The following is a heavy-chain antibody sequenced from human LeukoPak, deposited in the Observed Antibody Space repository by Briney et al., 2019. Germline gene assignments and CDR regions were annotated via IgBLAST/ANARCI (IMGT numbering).Heavy chain of an antibody. Sequence: SETLSPTCTVSRGSISSSTYYWGWIRQPPGKGLEWIGYIYYSDTYYNPSLKSRVTISADTSKNQFSLRLNSVTAADTAVYYCASHSGGYAYWGQGTLVTVSS. CDR1: RGSISSSTYY. D-gene: IGHD5-12*01. CDR3: ASHSGGYAY. J-gene: IGHJ4*02. V-gene: IGHV4-39*07. CDR2: IYYSDT.